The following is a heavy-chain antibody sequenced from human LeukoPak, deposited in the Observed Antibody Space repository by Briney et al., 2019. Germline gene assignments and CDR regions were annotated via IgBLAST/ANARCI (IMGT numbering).Heavy chain of an antibody. V-gene: IGHV3-21*01. CDR1: GFTFSSYN. D-gene: IGHD2-2*01. J-gene: IGHJ3*02. CDR2: ITSSSTYI. Sequence: GGSLRLSCAASGFTFSSYNMNWVRQAPGKGLEWVSSITSSSTYIYYADSVKGRFTISRDNARNSLYLQMNSLRAEDTAVYYCATGYATSRNDAFDIWGKGTTVTISS. CDR3: ATGYATSRNDAFDI.